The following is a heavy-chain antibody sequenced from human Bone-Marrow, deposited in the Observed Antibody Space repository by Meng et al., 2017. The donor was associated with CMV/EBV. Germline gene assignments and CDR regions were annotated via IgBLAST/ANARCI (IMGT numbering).Heavy chain of an antibody. J-gene: IGHJ6*02. CDR2: IKSKIDGGTT. CDR1: GFTFSGSA. V-gene: IGHV3-15*01. D-gene: IGHD3-9*01. Sequence: GESLKISCAASGFTFSGSAMHWVRQASGKGLEWVGRIKSKIDGGTTDYAAPVKGRFTISRDDSKNTLYLQMNSLKTEDTAVYYCTTDGHYYDILTGYYHYYYGMDVWGQGTTVTVSS. CDR3: TTDGHYYDILTGYYHYYYGMDV.